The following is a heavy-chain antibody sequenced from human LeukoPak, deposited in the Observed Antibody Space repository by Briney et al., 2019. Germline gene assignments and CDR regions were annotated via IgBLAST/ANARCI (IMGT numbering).Heavy chain of an antibody. J-gene: IGHJ4*02. V-gene: IGHV1-2*06. CDR1: GYTFTGYY. CDR2: INPNSGGT. Sequence: ASVKVSCKASGYTFTGYYMHWVRQAPGQGLEWTGRINPNSGGTNYAQQFQGRVTMTRDTSISTAYMELSRLRSDDTAVYYCARGGSRDSYYDFWSGYSDLVRWGQGTLVTVSS. D-gene: IGHD3-3*01. CDR3: ARGGSRDSYYDFWSGYSDLVR.